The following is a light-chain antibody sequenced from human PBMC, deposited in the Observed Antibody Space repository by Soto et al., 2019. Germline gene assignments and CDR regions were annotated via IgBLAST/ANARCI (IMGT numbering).Light chain of an antibody. CDR2: EVT. CDR3: SSYIRSSSSWV. V-gene: IGLV2-14*01. J-gene: IGLJ3*02. CDR1: SSDIGNYNY. Sequence: QSALTQPASVSGSPGQSITISFTGTSSDIGNYNYVSWYQQHPGKAPKLIIYEVTNRPSRVSDRFSGSKSGNTASLTISGLQAEDEADYHCSSYIRSSSSWVFGGGTKLTVL.